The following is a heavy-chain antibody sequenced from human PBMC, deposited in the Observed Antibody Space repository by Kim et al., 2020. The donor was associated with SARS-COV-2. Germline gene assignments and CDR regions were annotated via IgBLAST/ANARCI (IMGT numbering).Heavy chain of an antibody. CDR3: ARGGDSYYDILTGPPDAFDI. V-gene: IGHV1-2*05. CDR1: GYTFTGYY. CDR2: INPNSGGT. Sequence: ASVKVSCKASGYTFTGYYMHWVRQAPGQGLEWMGRINPNSGGTNYAQKFQGRVTMTRDTSISTAYMELSRLRSDDTVVYYCARGGDSYYDILTGPPDAFDIWGQGTMVTVSS. D-gene: IGHD3-9*01. J-gene: IGHJ3*02.